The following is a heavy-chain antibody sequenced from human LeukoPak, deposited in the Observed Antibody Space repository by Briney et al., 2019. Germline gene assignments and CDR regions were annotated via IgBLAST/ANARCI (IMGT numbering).Heavy chain of an antibody. CDR2: ISYDGSNK. CDR3: ARDQVAARPDSSFDY. D-gene: IGHD6-6*01. Sequence: GGSLRLSCAASGFTFSSYAMHWVRQAPGKGLEWVAVISYDGSNKYYADSVKGRFTISRDNSKNTLYLQMNSLRAEDTAVYYCARDQVAARPDSSFDYWGQGTLVTVSS. J-gene: IGHJ4*02. V-gene: IGHV3-30-3*01. CDR1: GFTFSSYA.